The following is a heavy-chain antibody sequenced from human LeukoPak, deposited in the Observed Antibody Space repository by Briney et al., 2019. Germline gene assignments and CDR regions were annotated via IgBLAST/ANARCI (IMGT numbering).Heavy chain of an antibody. D-gene: IGHD3-10*01. J-gene: IGHJ4*02. CDR1: GFTFSSYG. CDR2: IRYDGSNK. Sequence: GGSLRLSCAASGFTFSSYGMHWVRQAPGKGLEWVAFIRYDGSNKYYADSVKGRFTISRDNSKNTLYLQMNSLRAEDTAVYYCAKDLEYYYGSGSYYVFDYWGQGTLVTVSS. V-gene: IGHV3-30*02. CDR3: AKDLEYYYGSGSYYVFDY.